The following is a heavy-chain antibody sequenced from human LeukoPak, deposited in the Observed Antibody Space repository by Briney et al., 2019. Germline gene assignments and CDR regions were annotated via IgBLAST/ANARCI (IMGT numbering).Heavy chain of an antibody. Sequence: GGSLRLSCAASGFTFNSYGMSWVRQAPGKGLEWVSAISGSGGSTYYADSVKGRFTISRDNSKNTLYLQMNSLRAEDTAVYYCARDGQNDILTGYYDYWGQGTLVTVSS. V-gene: IGHV3-23*01. CDR3: ARDGQNDILTGYYDY. D-gene: IGHD3-9*01. J-gene: IGHJ4*02. CDR2: ISGSGGST. CDR1: GFTFNSYG.